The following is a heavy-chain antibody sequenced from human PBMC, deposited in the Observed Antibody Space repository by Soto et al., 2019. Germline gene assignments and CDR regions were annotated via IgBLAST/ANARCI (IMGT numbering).Heavy chain of an antibody. V-gene: IGHV1-46*01. Sequence: ASVKVSCKAPGYTFTSYYMHWVRQAPGQGLEWMGIINPSGGSTSYAQKFQGRVTMTRDTSTSTVYMELSSLRSEDTAVYYCARDPVIAAAGTPFDYWGQRTLVTVSS. CDR1: GYTFTSYY. CDR3: ARDPVIAAAGTPFDY. CDR2: INPSGGST. J-gene: IGHJ4*02. D-gene: IGHD6-13*01.